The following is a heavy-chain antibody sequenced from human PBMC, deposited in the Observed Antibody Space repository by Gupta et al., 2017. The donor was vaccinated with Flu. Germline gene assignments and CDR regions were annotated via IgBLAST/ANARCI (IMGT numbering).Heavy chain of an antibody. CDR1: GGSFRSSA. CDR2: IIPSFGTA. V-gene: IGHV1-69*14. CDR3: ASDLPDHIAAAGY. Sequence: QVQLVQSGAEVKKPGSSVKVSCKASGGSFRSSAISWVRQAPGQGLEWMGGIIPSFGTANYAQKYQGRVTITADKATSTAYMELSSLRSEDTAVYYCASDLPDHIAAAGYWGQGTLVTVSS. D-gene: IGHD6-13*01. J-gene: IGHJ4*02.